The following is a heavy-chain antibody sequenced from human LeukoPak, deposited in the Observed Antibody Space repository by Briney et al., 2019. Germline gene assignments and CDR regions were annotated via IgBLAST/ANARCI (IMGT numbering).Heavy chain of an antibody. Sequence: PSDTLSLTCTVSACSVNSSPYYWGWVRQPPGKRLEWIGSIHYSGNTYYNPSLKSRVTISVDTSRNQFSLKLSSVSAADRGIYYCAKHEGSYFDKSGYTSEYWGREPWSQSPQ. V-gene: IGHV4-39*01. D-gene: IGHD3-22*01. CDR3: AKHEGSYFDKSGYTSEY. CDR1: ACSVNSSPYY. J-gene: IGHJ4*02. CDR2: IHYSGNT.